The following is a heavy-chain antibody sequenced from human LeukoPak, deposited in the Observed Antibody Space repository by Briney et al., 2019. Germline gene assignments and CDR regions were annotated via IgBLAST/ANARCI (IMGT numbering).Heavy chain of an antibody. D-gene: IGHD2-15*01. CDR3: ARDTGAAISPFDI. Sequence: SQTLSLTCALSGDSVSSNSAVWIWIRQSPSRGLEWLERKYYRSKWYNDYAVSVKSRISLKPDTSKNQFSLQLNSVTPEDTAVYYCARDTGAAISPFDIWGQGTMVTVSS. J-gene: IGHJ3*02. V-gene: IGHV6-1*01. CDR1: GDSVSSNSAV. CDR2: KYYRSKWYN.